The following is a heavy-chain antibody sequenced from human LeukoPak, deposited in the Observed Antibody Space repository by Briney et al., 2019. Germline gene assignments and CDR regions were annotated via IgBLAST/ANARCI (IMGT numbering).Heavy chain of an antibody. CDR2: ISGSGDTM. D-gene: IGHD5-24*01. CDR1: GFTFSRYE. Sequence: GGSLRLSCAASGFTFSRYEMNWVRQAPGKGLEWISYISGSGDTMYYADSVKGRFTISRDNAKNSLYLQMNNLSAEVTAVYHCARAPLVLQYRWWFDPWGQGTLVIVSS. V-gene: IGHV3-48*03. J-gene: IGHJ5*02. CDR3: ARAPLVLQYRWWFDP.